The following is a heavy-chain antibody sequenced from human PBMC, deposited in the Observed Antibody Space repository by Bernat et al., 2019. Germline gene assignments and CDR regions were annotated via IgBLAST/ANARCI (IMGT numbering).Heavy chain of an antibody. Sequence: QVQLVQSGAEVKKPGSSVKVSCKASGYTFTSNGISWVRQAPGHGLEWMGWISGYNGKTNYAQKLQGRVTMTTDTSTNTAYMELRSLRSDDTAVYYCARDGTAGAAGTFDYYGMDVWGQGTTVTVSS. V-gene: IGHV1-18*01. CDR1: GYTFTSNG. J-gene: IGHJ6*02. CDR2: ISGYNGKT. D-gene: IGHD6-13*01. CDR3: ARDGTAGAAGTFDYYGMDV.